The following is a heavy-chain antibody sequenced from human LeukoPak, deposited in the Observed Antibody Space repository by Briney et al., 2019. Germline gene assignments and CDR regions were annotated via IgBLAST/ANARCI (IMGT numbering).Heavy chain of an antibody. CDR3: AKGPYYDSSGAVGY. CDR1: GFTFSSYA. CDR2: ISGSGGST. D-gene: IGHD3-22*01. J-gene: IGHJ4*02. V-gene: IGHV3-23*01. Sequence: PGGSLRLSCAASGFTFSSYAMSWVRQAPGQGLEWVSAISGSGGSTYYADSVKGRFTISRDNSKNTLYLQMNSLRAEDTAVYYCAKGPYYDSSGAVGYWGQGTLVTVSS.